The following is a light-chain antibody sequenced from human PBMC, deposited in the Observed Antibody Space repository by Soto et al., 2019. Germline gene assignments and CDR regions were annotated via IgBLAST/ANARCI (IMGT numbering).Light chain of an antibody. CDR2: EGS. J-gene: IGLJ1*01. V-gene: IGLV2-23*01. Sequence: QSVLTQPASVSGSPGRSITISCTGTSSDVGSYNLVSWYQQHPGKAPKLMIYEGSKRPSGVSNRFSGSKSGNTASLTISGLQAEDEADYYCSSFVGGNIYVFGTGTKVTVL. CDR1: SSDVGSYNL. CDR3: SSFVGGNIYV.